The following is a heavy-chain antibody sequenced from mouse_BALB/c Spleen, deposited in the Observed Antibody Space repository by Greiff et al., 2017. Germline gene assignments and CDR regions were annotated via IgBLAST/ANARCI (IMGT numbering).Heavy chain of an antibody. J-gene: IGHJ2*01. CDR1: GFTFTDYY. V-gene: IGHV7-3*02. D-gene: IGHD1-1*01. Sequence: EVQLVESGGGLVQPGGSLRLSCATSGFTFTDYYMSWVRQPPGKALEWLGFIRNKANGYTTEYSASVKGRFTISRDNSQSILYLQMNTLRAEDSATYYCARDIPLYGSSSYYFDYWGQGTTLTVSS. CDR2: IRNKANGYTT. CDR3: ARDIPLYGSSSYYFDY.